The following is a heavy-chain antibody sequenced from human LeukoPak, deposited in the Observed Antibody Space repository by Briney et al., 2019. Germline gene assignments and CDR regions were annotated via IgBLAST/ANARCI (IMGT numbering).Heavy chain of an antibody. CDR3: ARGRNYYDSSRYYYEGDAFDI. V-gene: IGHV1-46*01. CDR1: GYIFTSYY. D-gene: IGHD3-22*01. Sequence: GASVKVSCKASGYIFTSYYMYWVRQAPGQGREWMGIINPSGGSIRYAQKFQGRVTMTRDTSTSTVYMELSSLRSEDTAVYYCARGRNYYDSSRYYYEGDAFDIWGQGTMVTVSS. J-gene: IGHJ3*02. CDR2: INPSGGSI.